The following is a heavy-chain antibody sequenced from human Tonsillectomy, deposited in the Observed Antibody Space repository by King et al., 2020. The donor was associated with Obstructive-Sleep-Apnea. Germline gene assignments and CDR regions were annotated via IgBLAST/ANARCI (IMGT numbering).Heavy chain of an antibody. D-gene: IGHD1-26*01. CDR2: IFYSGST. J-gene: IGHJ4*02. CDR1: GGSISSSTYY. V-gene: IGHV4-39*07. CDR3: AGVGRYSEYDLGLAAY. Sequence: QLQESGPGLVKPSETLSLICTVSGGSISSSTYYWGWIRQPPGKGLEWIGSIFYSGSTYYHPSLKSRVTISVDTSKNQFSLKVTSVTAADTAIYYLAGVGRYSEYDLGLAAYWGQGSLVTVPS.